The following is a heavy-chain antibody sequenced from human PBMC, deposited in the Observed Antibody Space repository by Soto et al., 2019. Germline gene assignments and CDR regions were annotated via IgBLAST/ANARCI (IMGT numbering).Heavy chain of an antibody. D-gene: IGHD2-2*01. CDR2: IYYSGST. CDR3: AQPIVVVPAAIDNDAFDI. V-gene: IGHV4-30-4*01. J-gene: IGHJ3*02. Sequence: QVQLQESGPGLVNPSQTLSLTCTVSGGSISSGDYYWSWIRQPPGKGLEWIGYIYYSGSTYYNPSLKSRVTISVDTSKNQFSLKLSSVTAADTAVYYCAQPIVVVPAAIDNDAFDIWGQGTMVTVSS. CDR1: GGSISSGDYY.